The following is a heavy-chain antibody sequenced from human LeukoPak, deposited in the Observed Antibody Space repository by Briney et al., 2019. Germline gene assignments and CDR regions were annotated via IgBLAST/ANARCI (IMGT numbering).Heavy chain of an antibody. J-gene: IGHJ4*02. D-gene: IGHD5-12*01. CDR1: GFCFSRSY. CDR2: IKQDGVDK. V-gene: IGHV3-7*01. CDR3: ARDPSRYDLDY. Sequence: GGSLRLSCAASGFCFSRSYMNWVRQAPGKGVEGVATIKQDGVDKYYVDSVKGRFTISRDTAKNSLFLQMNSLRAEDTAVYYCARDPSRYDLDYWGQGTLVTVSS.